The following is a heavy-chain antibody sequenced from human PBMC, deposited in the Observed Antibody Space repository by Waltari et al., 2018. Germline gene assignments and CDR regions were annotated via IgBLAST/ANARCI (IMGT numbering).Heavy chain of an antibody. J-gene: IGHJ4*02. CDR3: AKTHIDVPTVTTGGYYFDY. D-gene: IGHD4-17*01. CDR2: ISWHSGSI. V-gene: IGHV3-9*01. CDR1: GFTFDDYA. Sequence: EVQLVESGGGLVQPGRSLRLSCAASGFTFDDYAMPWVRQAPGKGLEEVSGISWHSGSICDADSVKGRFTNARDNAKNSLYLQMNSLRAEDTALYYCAKTHIDVPTVTTGGYYFDYWGQGTLVTVSS.